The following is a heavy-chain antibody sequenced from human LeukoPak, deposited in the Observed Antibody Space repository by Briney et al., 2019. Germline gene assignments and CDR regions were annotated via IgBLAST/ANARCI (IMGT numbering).Heavy chain of an antibody. V-gene: IGHV5-51*01. J-gene: IGHJ5*02. CDR1: GYSFTSYW. Sequence: GESLKISCKGSGYSFTSYWIGWVRQMPGKGLEWMGIIYPGDSDTRYSPSFQGQVTISADKSISTAYLQWSSLKASDTAMYYCARRHCSSTSYSRFDPWGQGTLVTVSS. D-gene: IGHD2-2*01. CDR2: IYPGDSDT. CDR3: ARRHCSSTSYSRFDP.